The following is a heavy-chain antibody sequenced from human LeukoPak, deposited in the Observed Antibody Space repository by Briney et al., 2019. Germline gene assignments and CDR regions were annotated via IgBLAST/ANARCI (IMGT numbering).Heavy chain of an antibody. J-gene: IGHJ4*02. CDR1: GYTFTGYY. D-gene: IGHD4-11*01. CDR3: ARDAIVRDYSNSDY. CDR2: INPNSGGT. Sequence: ASVEVSCKASGYTFTGYYIHWVRQAPGQGLEWMGWINPNSGGTNYAQKFQGRVTMTRDTSISTAYMELSRLTSDDTAVYYCARDAIVRDYSNSDYWGQGTLVTASS. V-gene: IGHV1-2*02.